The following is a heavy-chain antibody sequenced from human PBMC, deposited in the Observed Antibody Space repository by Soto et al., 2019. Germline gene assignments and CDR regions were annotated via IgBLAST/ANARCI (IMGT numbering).Heavy chain of an antibody. CDR2: ISWNSGSI. CDR1: GFTFDDYA. CDR3: AKDIGYTSGPNYFDY. J-gene: IGHJ4*02. Sequence: EVQLVESGGGLVQPGRSLRLSCAASGFTFDDYAMHWVRQAPGKGLEWVSGISWNSGSIDYADSVKGRFNISRDNAKNSLYLQMNSLRAEDTALYYCAKDIGYTSGPNYFDYWGQGTLVTVSS. D-gene: IGHD6-19*01. V-gene: IGHV3-9*01.